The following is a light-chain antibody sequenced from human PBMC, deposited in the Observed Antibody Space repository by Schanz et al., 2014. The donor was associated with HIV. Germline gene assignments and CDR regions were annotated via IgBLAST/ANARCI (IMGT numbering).Light chain of an antibody. J-gene: IGKJ4*01. CDR2: RAS. V-gene: IGKV1-5*03. CDR3: QQGDYFPLT. CDR1: QSISGW. Sequence: DIQMTQSPSTLSASVGDRVTITCRASQSISGWLAWCQQKPGKAPKLLIYRASSLHGGVPSRFSGSGSGTEFTLTISSLQPDDFGTYYCQQGDYFPLTFGGGTKVQIK.